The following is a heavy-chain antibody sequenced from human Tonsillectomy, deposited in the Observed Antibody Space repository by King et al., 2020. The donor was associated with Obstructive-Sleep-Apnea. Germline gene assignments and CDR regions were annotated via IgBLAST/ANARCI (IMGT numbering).Heavy chain of an antibody. CDR3: ARGNYYDSSGYYHRGEWFDP. CDR1: GGYITSGDYY. Sequence: VQLQESGPGLVKPSQTLSLTCTVSGGYITSGDYYWSWIRQPPGKGLEWIGYVYYSGRTYSNPSLKSRVTISVATSKTQFSLKLSSVTAADTAVYYCARGNYYDSSGYYHRGEWFDPWGQGTLVTVSS. V-gene: IGHV4-30-4*01. J-gene: IGHJ5*02. D-gene: IGHD3-22*01. CDR2: VYYSGRT.